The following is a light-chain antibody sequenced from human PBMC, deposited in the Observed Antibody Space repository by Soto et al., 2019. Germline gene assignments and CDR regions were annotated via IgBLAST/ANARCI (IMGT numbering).Light chain of an antibody. J-gene: IGKJ1*01. Sequence: EIVMTQSPATLSVSPGESATLSCSASQSVGSNLAWYQQKPGQAPRLLIYGASTRSTGVPARFSGSGSRTEFTLTSSSLQSEDFADYSCQPYNDRPPWTYGQGTKVEIK. V-gene: IGKV3-15*01. CDR2: GAS. CDR1: QSVGSN. CDR3: QPYNDRPPWT.